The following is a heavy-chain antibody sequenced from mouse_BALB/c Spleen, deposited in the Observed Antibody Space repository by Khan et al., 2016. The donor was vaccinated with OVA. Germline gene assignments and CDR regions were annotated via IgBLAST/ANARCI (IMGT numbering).Heavy chain of an antibody. Sequence: VQLQQSGAELVKPGASVKLSCTASGFNIKDTYMHWVKQRPEQGLEWIGRIDPANGNTKYDPKFQGKATITADTSSNTAYLQLSSLTAEDTAVYYCARDTTGDYWGQGTTLTVSS. CDR3: ARDTTGDY. CDR2: IDPANGNT. V-gene: IGHV14-3*02. D-gene: IGHD1-1*01. J-gene: IGHJ2*01. CDR1: GFNIKDTY.